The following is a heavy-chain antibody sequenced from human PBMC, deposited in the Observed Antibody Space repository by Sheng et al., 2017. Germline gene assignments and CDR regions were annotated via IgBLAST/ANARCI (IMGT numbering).Heavy chain of an antibody. D-gene: IGHD2-15*01. V-gene: IGHV3-73*02. CDR2: IRSKAESYAT. Sequence: EVQLVESGGGLVQPGGSLKLSCAASGFTFSGSGMHWVRQASGKGLEWVGRIRSKAESYATAYAASVKGRFSISRDDSKNTAYLHMDSLQTEDTAVYYCTRLQEESGMVVKSLDYWGQGTLVTVSS. CDR1: GFTFSGSG. J-gene: IGHJ4*02. CDR3: TRLQEESGMVVKSLDY.